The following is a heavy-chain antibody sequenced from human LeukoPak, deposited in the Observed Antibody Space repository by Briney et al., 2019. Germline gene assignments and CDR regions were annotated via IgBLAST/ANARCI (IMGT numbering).Heavy chain of an antibody. D-gene: IGHD3-10*01. V-gene: IGHV1-46*01. CDR2: INPSGGST. CDR3: ARSGLYGSGSFSTRLFDY. CDR1: GYTFTSYY. Sequence: PAASVKVSCKASGYTFTSYYMHWVRQAPGQGLEWMGIINPSGGSTSYAQKFQGRVTMTRDTSTSTVYMELSSLRSEDTAVYYCARSGLYGSGSFSTRLFDYWGQGSLVTVSS. J-gene: IGHJ4*02.